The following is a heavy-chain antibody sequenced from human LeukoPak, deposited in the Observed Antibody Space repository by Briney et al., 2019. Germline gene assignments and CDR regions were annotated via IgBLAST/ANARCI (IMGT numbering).Heavy chain of an antibody. CDR3: AREGGIPDNNRDAFDI. CDR2: IKQDGSEK. CDR1: GFTFSSYW. V-gene: IGHV3-7*01. J-gene: IGHJ3*02. Sequence: PGGSLRLSCAASGFTFSSYWMSWVRQAPGKGLEWVANIKQDGSEKYYVDSVKGRFTISRDNAKNSLYLQMNSLRAEDTAVYYCAREGGIPDNNRDAFDIWGQGTMVTVSS. D-gene: IGHD1-14*01.